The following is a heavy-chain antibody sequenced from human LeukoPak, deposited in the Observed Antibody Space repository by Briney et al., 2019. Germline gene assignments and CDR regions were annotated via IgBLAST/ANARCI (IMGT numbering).Heavy chain of an antibody. CDR2: ISYDGTNK. V-gene: IGHV3-30*18. Sequence: GGSLRLSCAASGFTFSTYGMHWVRQAPGKGLEWVAVISYDGTNKYYADSVKGRFTISRDNSKNTLYLQMNSLRAEDTAMYYCAKDGVVDTAVALGVWGQGTMVTVSS. CDR1: GFTFSTYG. CDR3: AKDGVVDTAVALGV. D-gene: IGHD5-18*01. J-gene: IGHJ3*01.